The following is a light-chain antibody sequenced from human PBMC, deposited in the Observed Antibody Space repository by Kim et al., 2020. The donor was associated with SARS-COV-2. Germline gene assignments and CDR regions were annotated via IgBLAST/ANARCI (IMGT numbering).Light chain of an antibody. V-gene: IGKV1-5*03. CDR3: KQYETFWT. CDR2: QAS. CDR1: QSVDGW. Sequence: DIQMTQSPSRLSAFVGDRVTITCRASQSVDGWLAWYQQRPGKAPRLLIYQASKLASGVPSRFSGRGSGTDFTLTVNNLQPEDSAVYYCKQYETFWTFGPGTRVEIK. J-gene: IGKJ1*01.